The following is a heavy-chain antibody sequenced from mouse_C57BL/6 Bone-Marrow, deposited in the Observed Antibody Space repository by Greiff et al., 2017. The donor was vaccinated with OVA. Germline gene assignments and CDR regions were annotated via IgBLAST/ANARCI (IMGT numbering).Heavy chain of an antibody. Sequence: EVKLVESGGDLVKPGGSLKLSCAASGFTFSSYGMSWVRQTPDKRLEWVATISSGGSYTYYPDSVKGRFTISRDNAKNTLYLQMSSLKSEDTAMYYCARRDCPWFAYWGQGTLVTVSA. V-gene: IGHV5-6*02. J-gene: IGHJ3*01. CDR3: ARRDCPWFAY. CDR1: GFTFSSYG. CDR2: ISSGGSYT.